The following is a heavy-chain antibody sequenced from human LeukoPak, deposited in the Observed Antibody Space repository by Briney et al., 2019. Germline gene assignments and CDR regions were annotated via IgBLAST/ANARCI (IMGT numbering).Heavy chain of an antibody. D-gene: IGHD4-17*01. CDR2: ISCNGDSI. Sequence: GGSLRLSCAASAFTFSGYAMRWVRQAPGKGLEWVSAISCNGDSISYADSVKGRFTISRDNAKNSLYLQMNSLTAEDTALYSCAKSGEERVGHFFGFWGRGTLVTVSS. V-gene: IGHV3-23*01. J-gene: IGHJ4*02. CDR1: AFTFSGYA. CDR3: AKSGEERVGHFFGF.